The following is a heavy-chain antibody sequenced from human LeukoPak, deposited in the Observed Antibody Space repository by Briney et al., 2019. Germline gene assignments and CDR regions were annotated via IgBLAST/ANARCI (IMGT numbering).Heavy chain of an antibody. Sequence: GGSLRLSCAASGFTFDDYAMHWVRQAPGKGLEWVSGISWNSGSMGYADSVKGRFTISRDNAKNSLYLQMNSLRAEDTAVYYCARGVGGFWSGYYKYYFDYWGQGTLVTVSS. CDR1: GFTFDDYA. D-gene: IGHD3-3*01. CDR2: ISWNSGSM. V-gene: IGHV3-9*01. CDR3: ARGVGGFWSGYYKYYFDY. J-gene: IGHJ4*02.